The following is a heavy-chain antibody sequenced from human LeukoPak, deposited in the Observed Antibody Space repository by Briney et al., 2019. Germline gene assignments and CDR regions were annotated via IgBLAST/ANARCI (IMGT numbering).Heavy chain of an antibody. CDR1: GFTFSSYG. D-gene: IGHD3-3*01. CDR2: ISSSGSTI. V-gene: IGHV3-48*04. CDR3: AKAGHGFGFDY. Sequence: GGSLRLSCAASGFTFSSYGMHWVRQAPGKGLEWVSYISSSGSTIYYADSVKGRFTISRDNAQNSLYLQMNSLRAEDTAVYYCAKAGHGFGFDYWGQGTLVTVSS. J-gene: IGHJ4*02.